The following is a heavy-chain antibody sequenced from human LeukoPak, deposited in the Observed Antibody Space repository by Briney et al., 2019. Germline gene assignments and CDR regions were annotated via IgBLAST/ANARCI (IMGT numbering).Heavy chain of an antibody. Sequence: SETLSLTCTVSGGSISSYYWSWIRQPPGKGLEWIGYIYHSGSTYYNPSLKSRVTISVDRSKNQFSLKLSSVTAADTAVYYCARDGVGATDYWGQGTLVAVSS. J-gene: IGHJ4*02. CDR3: ARDGVGATDY. V-gene: IGHV4-59*12. CDR2: IYHSGST. D-gene: IGHD1-26*01. CDR1: GGSISSYY.